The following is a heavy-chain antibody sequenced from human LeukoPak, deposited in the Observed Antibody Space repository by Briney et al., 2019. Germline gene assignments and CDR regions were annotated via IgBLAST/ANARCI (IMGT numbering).Heavy chain of an antibody. D-gene: IGHD6-6*01. CDR3: ARGIAARRGDY. V-gene: IGHV1-2*02. CDR2: MNPNDGLT. CDR1: GYTFSGYN. J-gene: IGHJ4*02. Sequence: ASVKVSCKASGYTFSGYNMHWVRQAPGQGLEWMGSMNPNDGLTNYAQKFQGRVTMTRDTSISTAYMELSRLRSDDTAVYYCARGIAARRGDYWGQGTLVTVSS.